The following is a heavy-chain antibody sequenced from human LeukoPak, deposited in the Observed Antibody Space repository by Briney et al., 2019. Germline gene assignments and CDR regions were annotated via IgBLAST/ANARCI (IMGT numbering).Heavy chain of an antibody. V-gene: IGHV1-46*01. J-gene: IGHJ4*02. Sequence: GASVKVSCKASGYTFTSYYMHWVRQAPGQGLEWMGIINPSGGSTSYAQKFQGRVTMTRDTSTSTVYMELSSLRSEDTAVYYCARPTSLNWGPYYFDYWGQGTLVTVS. D-gene: IGHD7-27*01. CDR2: INPSGGST. CDR3: ARPTSLNWGPYYFDY. CDR1: GYTFTSYY.